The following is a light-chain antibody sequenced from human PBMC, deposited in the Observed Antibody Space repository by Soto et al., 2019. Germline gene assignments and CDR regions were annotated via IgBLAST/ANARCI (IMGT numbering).Light chain of an antibody. CDR1: SSDVGGYDY. Sequence: QSALTQPASVSGSPGQSITISCTGTSSDVGGYDYVSWYQQHPGKVPKLIIYGVNSRPSGVSNRFSASKSGNTASLTISGLQAEDEADYYCSSYTGSSTLVIFGGGTKVTVL. J-gene: IGLJ2*01. CDR2: GVN. CDR3: SSYTGSSTLVI. V-gene: IGLV2-14*01.